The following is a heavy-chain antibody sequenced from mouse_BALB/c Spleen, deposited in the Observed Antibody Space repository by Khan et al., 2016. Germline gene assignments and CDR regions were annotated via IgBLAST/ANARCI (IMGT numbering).Heavy chain of an antibody. Sequence: QIQLVQSGPELKKPGETVKISCKASEYTFTNYGMNWVKQAPGKGLKWMGWINTNTGEPTYAEEFKGRFAFSLEASASTAYLQINNLKTEDSATDFCARTGDYPYYAMDYWGQGTSVTVSS. CDR3: ARTGDYPYYAMDY. CDR1: EYTFTNYG. D-gene: IGHD2-13*01. J-gene: IGHJ4*01. V-gene: IGHV9-3*02. CDR2: INTNTGEP.